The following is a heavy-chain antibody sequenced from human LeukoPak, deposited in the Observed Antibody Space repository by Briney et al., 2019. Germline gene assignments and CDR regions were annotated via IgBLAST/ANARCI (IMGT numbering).Heavy chain of an antibody. CDR2: IYYSGST. J-gene: IGHJ5*02. CDR1: GGSISSYY. Sequence: SETLSLTCTVSGGSISSYYWSWIRQPPGKGLEWIGYIYYSGSTNYNPSLKSRVTISVDTSKNQFSLKLSSVTAADTAVYYCARGGVYYDSSGYNPWGQGTLVTVSS. V-gene: IGHV4-59*01. D-gene: IGHD3-22*01. CDR3: ARGGVYYDSSGYNP.